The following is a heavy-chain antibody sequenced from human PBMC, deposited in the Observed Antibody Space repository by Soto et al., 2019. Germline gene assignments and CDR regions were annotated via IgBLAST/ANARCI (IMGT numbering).Heavy chain of an antibody. D-gene: IGHD3-22*01. J-gene: IGHJ6*02. CDR2: IRSKAYGGTT. CDR3: TRDYYDSSGYCYFSYCNYCGMDV. Sequence: GGSLRLPCTASGFTFGDYAMSWVRQAPGKGLEWVGFIRSKAYGGTTEYAASVKGRFTISRDDSKSIAYLQMNSMKTEDTAVYYRTRDYYDSSGYCYFSYCNYCGMDVWDQETTCTVSS. CDR1: GFTFGDYA. V-gene: IGHV3-49*04.